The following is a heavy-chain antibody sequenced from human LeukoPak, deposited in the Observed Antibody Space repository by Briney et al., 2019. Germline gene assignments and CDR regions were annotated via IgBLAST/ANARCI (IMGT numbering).Heavy chain of an antibody. V-gene: IGHV3-21*01. CDR2: ISSSSSYI. CDR1: GFTFSSYS. J-gene: IGHJ3*02. CDR3: ARGTGYYDSSGYYSSLHAFDI. D-gene: IGHD3-22*01. Sequence: GGSLRLSCAASGFTFSSYSMNWVRQAPGKGLEWVSSISSSSSYIYYADSVKGRFTISRDNAKNSLYLQMNSLRAEDTAAYYRARGTGYYDSSGYYSSLHAFDIWGQGTMVTVSS.